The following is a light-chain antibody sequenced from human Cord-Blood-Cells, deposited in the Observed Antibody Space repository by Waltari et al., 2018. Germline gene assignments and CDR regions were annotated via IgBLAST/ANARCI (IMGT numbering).Light chain of an antibody. CDR3: QQRSNWPPWA. Sequence: ENVLKQSPATLSSSPGERATVSCRASQSVSSYLDWYQQKPRQAPRLLIYDASNRATGIPARFSGSWSVTDFTLTISSLEPEDFAVYYCQQRSNWPPWAFGQGTKVEIK. J-gene: IGKJ1*01. V-gene: IGKV3-11*01. CDR2: DAS. CDR1: QSVSSY.